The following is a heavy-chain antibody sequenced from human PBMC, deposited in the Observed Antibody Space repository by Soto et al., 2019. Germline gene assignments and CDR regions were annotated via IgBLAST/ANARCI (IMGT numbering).Heavy chain of an antibody. V-gene: IGHV1-8*01. J-gene: IGHJ4*02. D-gene: IGHD6-6*01. CDR3: ARVEYSSSIFYSY. Sequence: QVQLVQSGAEVKKPGASVKVSCKASGYTFTSYDINWVRQATGQGLEWMGWMNPNSGNTGYAQKFQGGVTXTXNXXLSTAYMELSSLRSEDTAVYYWARVEYSSSIFYSYWGQGTLVTVSS. CDR1: GYTFTSYD. CDR2: MNPNSGNT.